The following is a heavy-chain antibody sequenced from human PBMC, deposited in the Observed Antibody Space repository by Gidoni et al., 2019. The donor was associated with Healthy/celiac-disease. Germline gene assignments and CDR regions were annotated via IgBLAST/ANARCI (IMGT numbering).Heavy chain of an antibody. CDR1: GGSISSSSYY. V-gene: IGHV4-39*07. J-gene: IGHJ4*02. CDR3: ARDRVAAAGIGY. Sequence: QLQLQESGPGLVKPSATLSLTCTVSGGSISSSSYYWGWIRQPPREGAGVDWEYLYSGSTYYNPSLKSRVTISVDTSKNQFSLKLSSVTAADTAVYYCARDRVAAAGIGYWGQGTLVTVSS. CDR2: LYSGST. D-gene: IGHD6-13*01.